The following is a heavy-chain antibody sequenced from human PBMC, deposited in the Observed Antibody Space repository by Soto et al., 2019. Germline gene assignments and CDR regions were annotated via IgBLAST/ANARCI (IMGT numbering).Heavy chain of an antibody. CDR1: GDSVSSNSAA. CDR2: TYYRSKWYN. V-gene: IGHV6-1*01. D-gene: IGHD3-10*01. CDR3: ARLLPFYYGSGSYYNVFDY. Sequence: KQSQTLSLTCAISGDSVSSNSAAWNWIRQSPSRGLEWLGRTYYRSKWYNDYAVSVKSRITINPDTSKNQFSLQLNSVTPEDTAVYYCARLLPFYYGSGSYYNVFDYWGQGTLVTVSS. J-gene: IGHJ4*02.